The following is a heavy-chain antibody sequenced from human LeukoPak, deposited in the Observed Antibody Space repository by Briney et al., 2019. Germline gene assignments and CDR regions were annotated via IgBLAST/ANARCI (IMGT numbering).Heavy chain of an antibody. J-gene: IGHJ6*03. CDR2: MNPNSGNT. V-gene: IGHV1-8*03. Sequence: ASVKVSCKAPGYTFTSYDINWVRQAPGQGLEWMGWMNPNSGNTGYAQKFQGRVTITRNTSISTAYMELSSLRSEDTAVYYCARGRNNWNYGYYYYYYMDVWGKGTTVTVSS. CDR3: ARGRNNWNYGYYYYYYMDV. CDR1: GYTFTSYD. D-gene: IGHD1-7*01.